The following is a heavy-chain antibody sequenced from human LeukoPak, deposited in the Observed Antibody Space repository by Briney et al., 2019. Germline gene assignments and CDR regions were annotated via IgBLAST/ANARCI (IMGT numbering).Heavy chain of an antibody. Sequence: GSLRLSCAASGFTFSSYWMSWVRQAPGKGLEWVANIKQDGSEKYYVDSVKGRFTISRDNAKNSLYLQMNSLRADDTAVYYCAKLLYDSSGYFDYWGQGTLVTVSS. CDR1: GFTFSSYW. V-gene: IGHV3-7*03. CDR3: AKLLYDSSGYFDY. J-gene: IGHJ4*02. D-gene: IGHD3-22*01. CDR2: IKQDGSEK.